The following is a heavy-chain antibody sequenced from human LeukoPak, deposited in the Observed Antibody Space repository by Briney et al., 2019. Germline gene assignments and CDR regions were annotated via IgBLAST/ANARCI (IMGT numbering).Heavy chain of an antibody. CDR2: TYYRSKWYN. Sequence: SQTLSLTCAISGDSVSSNSAAWNWIRQSPSRGLEWLRRTYYRSKWYNDYAVSVKSRITINPDSSKNQLSLHLCSVTPEETAVYFCAREIEQQLVWAWFDPWGQGTLVTVSS. V-gene: IGHV6-1*01. J-gene: IGHJ5*02. CDR1: GDSVSSNSAA. D-gene: IGHD6-13*01. CDR3: AREIEQQLVWAWFDP.